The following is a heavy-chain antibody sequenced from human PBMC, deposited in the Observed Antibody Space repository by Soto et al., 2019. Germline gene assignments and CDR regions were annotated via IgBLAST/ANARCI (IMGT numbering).Heavy chain of an antibody. CDR1: GGSITRGGYY. CDR3: ASSNIAAAGFYYYGMDV. J-gene: IGHJ6*02. D-gene: IGHD6-13*01. CDR2: IYNSGTT. V-gene: IGHV4-31*03. Sequence: SETLSLTCTVSGGSITRGGYYWSWIRQHPGKGLEWIGYIYNSGTTYYNPSLKSRVTISVDTSKNQFSLKLTSVTAADTAVYYCASSNIAAAGFYYYGMDVWGRGTTVTVSS.